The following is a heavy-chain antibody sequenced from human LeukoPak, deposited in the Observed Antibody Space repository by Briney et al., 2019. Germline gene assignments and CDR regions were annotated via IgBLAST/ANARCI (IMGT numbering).Heavy chain of an antibody. CDR1: GFTFGNCA. V-gene: IGHV3-23*01. CDR3: AKRGHSAATGYFDY. CDR2: ISGSGTST. Sequence: PGGSLRLSYAASGFTFGNCAMSWVRQAPGKGLEWVSGISGSGTSTYYADSVKGRFTVSRDNSKNTLYLQMSSLRAEDTAVYYCAKRGHSAATGYFDYWGQGTLVTVSS. D-gene: IGHD2-15*01. J-gene: IGHJ4*02.